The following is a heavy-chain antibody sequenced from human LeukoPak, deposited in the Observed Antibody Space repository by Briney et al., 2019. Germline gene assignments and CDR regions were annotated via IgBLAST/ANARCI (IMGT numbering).Heavy chain of an antibody. Sequence: GGSLRLSCEASGFTFSTSSMNWVRQAPGKGLQWVSSISSGGTHIYYADSVKGRFTISRDNAKNSLSLQMNRLRAEDTAVYYCASRFCTNGVCHFDSWGQGTLVTVSS. CDR3: ASRFCTNGVCHFDS. J-gene: IGHJ4*02. D-gene: IGHD2-8*01. V-gene: IGHV3-21*01. CDR2: ISSGGTHI. CDR1: GFTFSTSS.